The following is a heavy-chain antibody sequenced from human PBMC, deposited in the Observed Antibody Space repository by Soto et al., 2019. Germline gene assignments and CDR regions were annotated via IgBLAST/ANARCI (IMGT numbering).Heavy chain of an antibody. D-gene: IGHD3-22*01. Sequence: PSETLSLTCTVSGGSINSGDYSWTWIRQPPGKGLEWIGYIYHTGTTYYNMSLKSRVTISVDRSKNQFSLKLSSVTAADTAVYYCSIGTNYYNSSGDSLFAPWGHGSPVTVSS. V-gene: IGHV4-30-2*01. CDR1: GGSINSGDYS. CDR3: SIGTNYYNSSGDSLFAP. J-gene: IGHJ5*02. CDR2: IYHTGTT.